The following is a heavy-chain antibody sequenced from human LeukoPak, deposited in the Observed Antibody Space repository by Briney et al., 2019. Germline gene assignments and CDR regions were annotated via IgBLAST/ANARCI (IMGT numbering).Heavy chain of an antibody. V-gene: IGHV3-9*03. CDR2: ISWNSGSI. Sequence: GGSLRLSCAASGFTFDDYAMHWVRQAPGKGLEWVSGISWNSGSIGYADSVKGRFTISRDNAKNSLYLQMNSLRAEDMALYYCATDLSGNIPIRAFDIWGQGTMVTVSS. CDR1: GFTFDDYA. D-gene: IGHD1-26*01. J-gene: IGHJ3*02. CDR3: ATDLSGNIPIRAFDI.